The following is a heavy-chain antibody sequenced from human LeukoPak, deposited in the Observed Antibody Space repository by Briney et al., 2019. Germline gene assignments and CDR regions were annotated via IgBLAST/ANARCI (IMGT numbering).Heavy chain of an antibody. D-gene: IGHD3-10*01. CDR3: ARHLMWFGEAYFDY. Sequence: SETLSLTCTVSGGSISSSSYYWGWIRQPTGKGLEWIGSIYYSGSTYYNPSLKSRVTISVDTSKNQFSLKLSSVTAADTAVYYCARHLMWFGEAYFDYWGQGTLVTVSS. J-gene: IGHJ4*02. CDR2: IYYSGST. CDR1: GGSISSSSYY. V-gene: IGHV4-39*01.